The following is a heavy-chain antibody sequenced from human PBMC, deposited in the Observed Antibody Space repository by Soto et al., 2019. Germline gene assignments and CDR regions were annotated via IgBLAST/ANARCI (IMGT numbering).Heavy chain of an antibody. CDR2: IIPILGIA. CDR3: ARDRRGHFRYDILTGYYPWFAP. D-gene: IGHD3-9*01. V-gene: IGHV1-69*08. J-gene: IGHJ5*02. CDR1: GGTFSSYT. Sequence: QVQLVQSGAEVKKPGSSVKVSCKASGGTFSSYTISWVRQAPGQGLEWMGRIIPILGIANYAQKFQGRVTITADKSTSTAYMGLSSLRSEDTAVYYCARDRRGHFRYDILTGYYPWFAPWGQGTLVTVSS.